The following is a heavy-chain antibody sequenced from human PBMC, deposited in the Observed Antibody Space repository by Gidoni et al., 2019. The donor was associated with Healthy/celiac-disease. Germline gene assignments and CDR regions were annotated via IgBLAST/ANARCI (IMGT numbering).Heavy chain of an antibody. J-gene: IGHJ5*02. D-gene: IGHD1-26*01. CDR3: ARDRGVGTTGWFDP. CDR1: GCSFSSYG. CDR2: IWYDGSNK. Sequence: QVQLVESGGGVVLPGRSLRLACVASGCSFSSYGMHGVGQAPGKGLERVAVIWYDGSNKYYAGSVKGRFTISRDNSKNTLYLQMNSLRAEDTAVYYCARDRGVGTTGWFDPWGQGTLVTVSS. V-gene: IGHV3-33*01.